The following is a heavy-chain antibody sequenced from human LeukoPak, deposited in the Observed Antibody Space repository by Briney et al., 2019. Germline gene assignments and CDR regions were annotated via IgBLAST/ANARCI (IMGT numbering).Heavy chain of an antibody. CDR2: SNPNSGGT. D-gene: IGHD3-22*01. V-gene: IGHV1-2*02. Sequence: ASLKVSCKASGYTFTGFYIHWVRQAPGQGLEWLGWSNPNSGGTKYAQKFQGRVTMTRDTSISTVYMELTRLRSDDTAVYYCARDRRDYDIDYWGQGTLVTVSS. CDR1: GYTFTGFY. CDR3: ARDRRDYDIDY. J-gene: IGHJ4*02.